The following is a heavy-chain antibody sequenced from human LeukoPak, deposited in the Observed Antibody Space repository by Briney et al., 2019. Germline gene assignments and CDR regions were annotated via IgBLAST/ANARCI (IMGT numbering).Heavy chain of an antibody. V-gene: IGHV3-30*04. Sequence: GGSLRLSCAASGFTFSTYTIHWVRQAPGKGLEWVAVMSYDGNDKHYAASVKGRFTISRDNSKNTVYLQMNSLRAEDTAVYYCAREGHYDILTGYSSVEYYYYYMDVWGKGTTVTVSS. J-gene: IGHJ6*03. CDR2: MSYDGNDK. CDR3: AREGHYDILTGYSSVEYYYYYMDV. CDR1: GFTFSTYT. D-gene: IGHD3-9*01.